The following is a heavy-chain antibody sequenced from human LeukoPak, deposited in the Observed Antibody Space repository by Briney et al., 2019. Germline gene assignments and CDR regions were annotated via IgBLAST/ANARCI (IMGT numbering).Heavy chain of an antibody. D-gene: IGHD3-16*01. V-gene: IGHV3-72*01. CDR1: AFTFSDYI. Sequence: GGSLRLSCAASAFTFSDYILDWVRQAPGKGLEWIARIRRRTNSSTTEYAPSVKGRFIISRDDSKNSLYLHMNSLKSVDTAVYHCTRDGGDSIYSAFDIWGQGTMVTVSS. CDR3: TRDGGDSIYSAFDI. CDR2: IRRRTNSSTT. J-gene: IGHJ3*02.